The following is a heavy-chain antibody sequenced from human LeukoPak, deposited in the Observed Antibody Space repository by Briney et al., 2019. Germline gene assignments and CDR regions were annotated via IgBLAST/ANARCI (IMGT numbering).Heavy chain of an antibody. V-gene: IGHV3-23*01. CDR3: AKGYYDILTDYFHNWFNP. CDR2: ISGRGGST. D-gene: IGHD3-9*01. Sequence: GGSLRLSCAASGFTFSSYAVSWVRQAPGVGLEWVSTISGRGGSTFYADSVKGRFTISRDSSKNTLYLQMNSLRADDTAVYYCAKGYYDILTDYFHNWFNPWGQGTLVIVSS. CDR1: GFTFSSYA. J-gene: IGHJ5*02.